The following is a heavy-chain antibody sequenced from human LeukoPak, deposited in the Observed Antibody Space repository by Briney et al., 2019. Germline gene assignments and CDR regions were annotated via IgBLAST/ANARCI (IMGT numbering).Heavy chain of an antibody. CDR3: ARLPSGSPTKYYYYYMDV. Sequence: GESLKISCKGSGYSFTSYWIGGVRQMPGKGLEWMGIIYPGDFDTRYSPSFQGQVTISADKSISTAYLQWSSLKASDTAMYYCARLPSGSPTKYYYYYMDVWGKGTTVTVSS. CDR1: GYSFTSYW. CDR2: IYPGDFDT. V-gene: IGHV5-51*01. D-gene: IGHD5-12*01. J-gene: IGHJ6*03.